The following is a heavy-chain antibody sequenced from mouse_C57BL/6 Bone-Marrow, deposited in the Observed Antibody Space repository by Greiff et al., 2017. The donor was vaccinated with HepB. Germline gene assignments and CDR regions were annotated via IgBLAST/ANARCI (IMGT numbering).Heavy chain of an antibody. J-gene: IGHJ4*01. D-gene: IGHD1-1*01. V-gene: IGHV14-4*01. Sequence: VHVKQSGAELVRPGASVKLSCTASGFNIKDDYMHWVKQRPEQGLEWIGWIDPENGDTEYASKFQGKATITADTSSNTAYLQLSSLTSEDTAVYYCTTTIYYYGSSSYYAMDYWGQGTSVTVSS. CDR3: TTTIYYYGSSSYYAMDY. CDR2: IDPENGDT. CDR1: GFNIKDDY.